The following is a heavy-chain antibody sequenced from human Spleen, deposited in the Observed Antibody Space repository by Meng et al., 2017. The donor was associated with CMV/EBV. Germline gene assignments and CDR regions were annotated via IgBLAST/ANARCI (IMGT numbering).Heavy chain of an antibody. CDR2: IYYSGST. J-gene: IGHJ4*02. Sequence: QGQLPESGPGLVKPSQTLSLTCTVSGGSISSGDYYWSWIRQPPGKGLEWIGYIYYSGSTYYNPSLKSRVTISVDTSKNQFSLKLSSVTAADTAVYYCARESRNWNQGGFDYWGQGTLVTVSS. D-gene: IGHD1-20*01. CDR3: ARESRNWNQGGFDY. V-gene: IGHV4-30-4*08. CDR1: GGSISSGDYY.